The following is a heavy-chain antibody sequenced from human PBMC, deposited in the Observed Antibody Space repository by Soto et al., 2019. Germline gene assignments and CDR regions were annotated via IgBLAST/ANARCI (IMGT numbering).Heavy chain of an antibody. D-gene: IGHD3-10*01. V-gene: IGHV3-23*01. Sequence: GGSLRLSFAASGFAFSSHPMSWIRQAPGKGLEWVAGISAGGDLTYNADSVRGRFTISRDNSGNTLYLQMNSLRAEDTAVYYCARRVIGSSRAFDIWGQGTMVTVSS. J-gene: IGHJ3*02. CDR3: ARRVIGSSRAFDI. CDR2: ISAGGDLT. CDR1: GFAFSSHP.